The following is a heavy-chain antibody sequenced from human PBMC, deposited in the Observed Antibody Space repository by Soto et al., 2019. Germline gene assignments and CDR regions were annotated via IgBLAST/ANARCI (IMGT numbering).Heavy chain of an antibody. V-gene: IGHV3-9*01. J-gene: IGHJ5*02. Sequence: GGSLRLACAASVFTFDYYGMHWVRQAPGKGLEWVSGISWNSGSIGYADSVKGRFIISRDNAKNSLYLQMNNLRPEDTAFYFCAKVSTTHTFGPLDPWGQGTLVTVSS. D-gene: IGHD1-1*01. CDR2: ISWNSGSI. CDR1: VFTFDYYG. CDR3: AKVSTTHTFGPLDP.